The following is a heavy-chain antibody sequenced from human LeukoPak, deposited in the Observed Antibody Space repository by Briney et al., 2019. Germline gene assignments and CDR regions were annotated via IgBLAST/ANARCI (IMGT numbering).Heavy chain of an antibody. V-gene: IGHV3-48*04. CDR3: ARDGGRVPAADYIIRGWFDP. CDR1: GFTFSSYS. D-gene: IGHD2-2*01. J-gene: IGHJ5*02. CDR2: ISSSSSTI. Sequence: GGSLRLSCAASGFTFSSYSMNWVRQAPGKGLEWVSYISSSSSTIYYADSVKGRFTISRDNAKNSLYLQMNSLRAEDTAVYYCARDGGRVPAADYIIRGWFDPWGQGTLVTVSS.